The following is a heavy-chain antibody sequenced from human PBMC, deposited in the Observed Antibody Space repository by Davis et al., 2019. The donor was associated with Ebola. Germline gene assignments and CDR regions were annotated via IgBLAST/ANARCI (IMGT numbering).Heavy chain of an antibody. V-gene: IGHV1-58*02. D-gene: IGHD6-19*01. CDR1: GFTFTSSA. J-gene: IGHJ6*02. Sequence: SVTVSCKASGFTFTSSAMQRVRQARGQRLEWIGWIVVGSGNTNYAQKFQERVTITRDMSTSTAYMELSSLRSEDTAVYYCAREASIAVAGTESVYNGMDVWGQGTTVTVSS. CDR3: AREASIAVAGTESVYNGMDV. CDR2: IVVGSGNT.